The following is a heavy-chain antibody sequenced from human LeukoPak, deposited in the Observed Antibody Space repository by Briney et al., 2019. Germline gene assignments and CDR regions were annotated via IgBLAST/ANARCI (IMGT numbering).Heavy chain of an antibody. V-gene: IGHV3-30*02. J-gene: IGHJ6*03. D-gene: IGHD5-18*01. CDR1: GFTFSGFG. CDR3: AKGDTAMAKYYYYYMDV. Sequence: GGSLRLSCAASGFTFSGFGMHWVRQAPGKGLEWVAYIHSDQTIQYYADSVKGRFTISRDNSKNTLYLQMNSLRAEDTAVYYCAKGDTAMAKYYYYYMDVWGKGTTVTVSS. CDR2: IHSDQTIQ.